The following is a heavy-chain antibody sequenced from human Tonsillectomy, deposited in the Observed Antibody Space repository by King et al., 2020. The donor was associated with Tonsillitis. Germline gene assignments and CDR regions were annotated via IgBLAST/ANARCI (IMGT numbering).Heavy chain of an antibody. J-gene: IGHJ4*02. V-gene: IGHV5-51*03. CDR3: ARRSGDYYGGFDY. D-gene: IGHD3-10*01. CDR1: GYRFSSYW. Sequence: VQLVESGAEVKKPGESLRISCKGSGYRFSSYWIGWVRQMPGKGLEWMGNIYPGDSDTRYSPSFQGQVTISADKSISTAYLQWSSLKASDTAMYYCARRSGDYYGGFDYWGQGILVTVSS. CDR2: IYPGDSDT.